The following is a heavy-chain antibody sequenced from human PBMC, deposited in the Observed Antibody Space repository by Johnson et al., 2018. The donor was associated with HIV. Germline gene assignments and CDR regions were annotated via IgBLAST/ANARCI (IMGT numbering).Heavy chain of an antibody. CDR3: AKPFPRWFAPLETAFDI. V-gene: IGHV3-30*18. CDR2: ISYDGNNK. D-gene: IGHD3-9*01. Sequence: QVLLVESGGGVVQPGQSLRLSCAASGLTFSSYGMHWVRQAPGKGLEWVALISYDGNNKYYADSVKGRFTISRDNSKNTLYLQMNSLRPEDTAVYYCAKPFPRWFAPLETAFDIWGQGTMVTVSS. CDR1: GLTFSSYG. J-gene: IGHJ3*02.